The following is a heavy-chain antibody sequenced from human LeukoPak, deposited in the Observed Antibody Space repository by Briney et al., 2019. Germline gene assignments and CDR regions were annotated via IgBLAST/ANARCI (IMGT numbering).Heavy chain of an antibody. CDR1: GYTCTGYY. D-gene: IGHD6-19*01. J-gene: IGHJ4*02. V-gene: IGHV1-2*02. CDR2: LNPNSGVT. Sequence: GASVKVSCKASGYTCTGYYLHWVRQAPGQGLEWMGWLNPNSGVTRYAQNFQGRVTMTRDTSISTAYMELSGLRSDDTAVYYCARDSSGSFGDYWGQGTRVTVSS. CDR3: ARDSSGSFGDY.